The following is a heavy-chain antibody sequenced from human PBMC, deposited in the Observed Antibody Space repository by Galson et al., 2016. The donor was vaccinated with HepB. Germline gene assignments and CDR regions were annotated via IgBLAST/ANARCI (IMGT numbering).Heavy chain of an antibody. CDR1: GFTFRGYA. J-gene: IGHJ4*02. D-gene: IGHD2-2*01. Sequence: SLRLSCAASGFTFRGYAMSWIRQPPGKGLEWVSGISGGVGNTYYADSVKGRFSISRDNSKSTLYLQMNSLRAEDTAIYYCAKDAGSLCGNPNCYEFDYWGQGTLVTVSS. CDR3: AKDAGSLCGNPNCYEFDY. V-gene: IGHV3-23*01. CDR2: ISGGVGNT.